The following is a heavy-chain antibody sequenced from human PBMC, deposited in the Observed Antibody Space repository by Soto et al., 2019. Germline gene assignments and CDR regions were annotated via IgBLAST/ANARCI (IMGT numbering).Heavy chain of an antibody. J-gene: IGHJ6*01. Sequence: EVQLLESGGGLVQPGGSLRLSCAASGFTFTIYAMSWVRQAPGKGLEWVSGISGSGGNTYYADSVKGRFTISRDNCKNTLYLQMSRLRDEATAVYYCANHWGCSGRTCYSCYSYDGDGWGQGTTVTVSS. V-gene: IGHV3-23*01. CDR3: ANHWGCSGRTCYSCYSYDGDG. CDR1: GFTFTIYA. D-gene: IGHD2-15*01. CDR2: ISGSGGNT.